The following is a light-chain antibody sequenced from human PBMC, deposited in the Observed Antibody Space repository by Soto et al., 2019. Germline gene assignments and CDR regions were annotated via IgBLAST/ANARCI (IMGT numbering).Light chain of an antibody. Sequence: EIVLTQSPGTLSLSPGERATLSCRTSQSVTSYLAWYQQKPGQAPRLLIYDVSNRASGIPARFSGSGSETDFTLTISSLEPEDFAVYYCQQRSDWPLTFGQGTRLEI. CDR1: QSVTSY. V-gene: IGKV3-11*01. CDR2: DVS. CDR3: QQRSDWPLT. J-gene: IGKJ5*01.